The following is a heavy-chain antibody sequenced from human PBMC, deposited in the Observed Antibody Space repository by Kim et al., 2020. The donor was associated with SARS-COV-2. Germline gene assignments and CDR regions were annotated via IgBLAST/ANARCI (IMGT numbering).Heavy chain of an antibody. J-gene: IGHJ6*02. V-gene: IGHV1-69*01. Sequence: QKFQGRFTITADESTSTAYMELSSLRAEDTAVYYCALGPVVSSSPGSMDVWGQGTTVTVSS. CDR3: ALGPVVSSSPGSMDV. D-gene: IGHD6-6*01.